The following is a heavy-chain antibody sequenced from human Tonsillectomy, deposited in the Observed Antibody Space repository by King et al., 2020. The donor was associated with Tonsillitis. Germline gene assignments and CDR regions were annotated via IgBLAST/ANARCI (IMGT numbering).Heavy chain of an antibody. J-gene: IGHJ4*02. CDR1: GGSISGTSFY. D-gene: IGHD3-3*01. Sequence: QLQESGPGRVKPSETLSLTCSVSGGSISGTSFYWAWIRQPPGKGLEWIGTIYHGGSTYYNPSLMSRATISVDTSNNQFSLKLRSVIAADTAVYYCVYRAYYTASLLDNLGQGTLVTVSS. CDR3: VYRAYYTASLLDN. CDR2: IYHGGST. V-gene: IGHV4-39*07.